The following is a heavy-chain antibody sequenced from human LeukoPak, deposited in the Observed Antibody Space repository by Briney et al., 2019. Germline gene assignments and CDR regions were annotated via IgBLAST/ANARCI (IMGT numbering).Heavy chain of an antibody. J-gene: IGHJ4*02. CDR2: ISPNTGDT. CDR3: ARWFGEVPGDY. D-gene: IGHD3-10*01. V-gene: IGHV1-2*02. CDR1: GYTFTAYY. Sequence: GASVKVSCKASGYTFTAYYIHRVRQAPGQGLEWMGRISPNTGDTTYAQKFQGRVTMTRDTSITTAYMELSRLRFDDTAVYYCARWFGEVPGDYWGQGTLVTVSS.